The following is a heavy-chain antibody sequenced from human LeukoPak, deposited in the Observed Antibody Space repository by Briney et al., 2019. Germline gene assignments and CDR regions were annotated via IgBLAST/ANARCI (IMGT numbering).Heavy chain of an antibody. J-gene: IGHJ4*02. D-gene: IGHD3-22*01. CDR2: INPNSGGT. V-gene: IGHV1-2*02. CDR3: ARELNYDSSGYYFDY. Sequence: GASMKVSCKASGYTFTVYFMHWVRQAPGQGLEWMGWINPNSGGTNYAQKFQGRVTMTRDTSISTAYMELSRLRSDDTAVYYCARELNYDSSGYYFDYWGQGTLVTVSS. CDR1: GYTFTVYF.